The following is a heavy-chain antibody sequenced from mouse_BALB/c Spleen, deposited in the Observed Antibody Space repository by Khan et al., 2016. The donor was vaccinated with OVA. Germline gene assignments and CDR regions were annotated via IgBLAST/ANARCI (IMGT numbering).Heavy chain of an antibody. D-gene: IGHD2-10*01. V-gene: IGHV2-6-1*01. CDR1: GFSLTNYG. CDR3: ARQPYYHYYVMDY. CDR2: IWSDGSP. J-gene: IGHJ4*01. Sequence: VQLQESGPGLVAPSQSLSITCTISGFSLTNYGVHWVRLPPGKGLEWLVVIWSDGSPTYNSALKSRLSISKDNSKSQVFLKMNSHQTDDTAMYYWARQPYYHYYVMDYWGQGTSVTVSS.